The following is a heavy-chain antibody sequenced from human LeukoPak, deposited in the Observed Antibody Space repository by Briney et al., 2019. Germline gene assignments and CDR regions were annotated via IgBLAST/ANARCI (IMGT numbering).Heavy chain of an antibody. D-gene: IGHD1-7*01. CDR2: IYPGDSDT. CDR3: ARREGTTGTTKWFDP. V-gene: IGHV5-51*01. CDR1: GYSFSSYW. Sequence: GESLKISCKGSGYSFSSYWIGWVRQMPGKGREWMGIIYPGDSDTRYSPSFQGQVTISVDKSISTAYLQWSSLKASDTAMYYCARREGTTGTTKWFDPWGQGTLVTVSS. J-gene: IGHJ5*02.